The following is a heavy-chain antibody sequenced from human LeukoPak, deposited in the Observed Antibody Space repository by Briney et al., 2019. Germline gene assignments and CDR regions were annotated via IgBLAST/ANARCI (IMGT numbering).Heavy chain of an antibody. CDR3: ARRSRSWRASYSDTSGPTGWFDP. D-gene: IGHD3-22*01. J-gene: IGHJ5*02. V-gene: IGHV4-34*01. CDR1: GGSFSGYY. Sequence: SETLSLTCAVYGGSFSGYYWSWIRQPPGKGREWIGEINHSRSTNYNPSLKSRLTITVETSKNQFSLNLPSFTAADTSVYYCARRSRSWRASYSDTSGPTGWFDPWGQGTLVSVSS. CDR2: INHSRST.